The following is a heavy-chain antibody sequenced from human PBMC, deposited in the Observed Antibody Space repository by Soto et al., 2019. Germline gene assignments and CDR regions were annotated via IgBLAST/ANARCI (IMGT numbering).Heavy chain of an antibody. Sequence: ASVKVSCKASGYPFTSWEVYWVRQADGKGLEWMGHMNHRSGNTGYEKKLQGRVNMNRDTSISKAYTELSSMTSDDTAVYYCTASSRMGDGLDXWGQGTPVTVSX. CDR3: TASSRMGDGLDX. CDR1: GYPFTSWE. CDR2: MNHRSGNT. J-gene: IGHJ4*01. D-gene: IGHD3-16*01. V-gene: IGHV1-8*01.